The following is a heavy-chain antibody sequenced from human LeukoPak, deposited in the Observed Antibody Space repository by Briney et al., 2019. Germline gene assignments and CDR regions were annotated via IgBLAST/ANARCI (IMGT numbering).Heavy chain of an antibody. Sequence: SETLSLTCTVSGGSISSYYWSWIRQPPGKGLEWIGYIYYSGSTNYNPSLKSRVTISVDTSKNQFSLKLSSVTAADTAVYYCARLGGYDTPYWGQGTLVTVSS. D-gene: IGHD3-9*01. J-gene: IGHJ4*02. CDR1: GGSISSYY. CDR3: ARLGGYDTPY. CDR2: IYYSGST. V-gene: IGHV4-59*08.